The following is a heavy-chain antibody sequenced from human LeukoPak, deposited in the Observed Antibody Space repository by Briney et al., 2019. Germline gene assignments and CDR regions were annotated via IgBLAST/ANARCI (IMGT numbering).Heavy chain of an antibody. V-gene: IGHV4-31*03. J-gene: IGHJ6*02. CDR3: ARGVGYCSSTSCYSFQYGMDV. D-gene: IGHD2-2*02. CDR1: GGSISSGGYY. CDR2: LYYSGST. Sequence: KTSETLSLTCTVSGGSISSGGYYWSWIRQHPGKGLEWIGYLYYSGSTYYNPSLKSRVTISVDASKNQFSLKLSSVTAADTAVYYCARGVGYCSSTSCYSFQYGMDVWGQGTTVTVSS.